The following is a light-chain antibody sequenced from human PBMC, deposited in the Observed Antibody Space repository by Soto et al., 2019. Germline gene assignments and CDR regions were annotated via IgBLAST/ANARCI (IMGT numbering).Light chain of an antibody. CDR1: QDVSSY. CDR2: DAS. V-gene: IGKV3-11*01. J-gene: IGKJ5*01. CDR3: QQSST. Sequence: SPSTLSLSPGKRATLSCRASQDVSSYLAWHQQKPGQAPRLLIYDASNRATGIPPRFSGSGSGTDFTLTISSLEPEDFAVYYCQQSSTFGQGTRLEIK.